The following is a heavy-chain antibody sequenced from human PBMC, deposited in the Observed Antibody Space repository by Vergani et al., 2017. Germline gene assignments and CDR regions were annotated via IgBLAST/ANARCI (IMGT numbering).Heavy chain of an antibody. J-gene: IGHJ3*02. CDR1: GFTSSSYA. D-gene: IGHD2-2*01. CDR2: ISGSGGST. V-gene: IGHV3-23*01. CDR3: AKDQSYGSSTSCDALDI. Sequence: EVQLLESGGGLVQPGGSLRLSCAASGFTSSSYAMSWVRQAPGKGLEWVSAISGSGGSTYYADSVKGRFTISRDNSKNTLYLQMNSLRAEDTAVYYCAKDQSYGSSTSCDALDIWGQGTMVTVSS.